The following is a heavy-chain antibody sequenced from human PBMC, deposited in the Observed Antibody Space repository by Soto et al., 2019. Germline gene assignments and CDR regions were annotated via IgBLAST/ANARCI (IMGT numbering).Heavy chain of an antibody. CDR2: IYYSGST. Sequence: PSETLSLTCTVSGGSISSGDYYWSWIRQPPGKGLEWIGYIYYSGSTYYNPSLKSRVTISVDTSKNQFSLKLSSVTAADTAVYYCARAHSGSYFDYWGQGTLVTVSS. CDR1: GGSISSGDYY. D-gene: IGHD5-12*01. J-gene: IGHJ4*02. CDR3: ARAHSGSYFDY. V-gene: IGHV4-30-4*01.